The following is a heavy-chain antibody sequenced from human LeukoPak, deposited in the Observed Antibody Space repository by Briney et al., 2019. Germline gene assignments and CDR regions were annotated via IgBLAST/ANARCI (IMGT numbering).Heavy chain of an antibody. J-gene: IGHJ4*02. D-gene: IGHD3-22*01. Sequence: SGTLSLTCGVSGGSIDITNYWSWVRQAPGKGLEWIGEISHDGTTNHNPSLRSRVAMSLDRANNQFSPSLTSVTAADTAVYYCTREDRPFCPFAYWGQGVLVTVSS. CDR2: ISHDGTT. V-gene: IGHV4-4*02. CDR1: GGSIDITNY. CDR3: TREDRPFCPFAY.